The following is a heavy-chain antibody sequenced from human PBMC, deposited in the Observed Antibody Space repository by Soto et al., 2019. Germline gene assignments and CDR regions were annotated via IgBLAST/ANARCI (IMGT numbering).Heavy chain of an antibody. CDR1: GYTFTSYA. J-gene: IGHJ4*02. Sequence: QVQLVQSGAEVKKPGASVKVSCKASGYTFTSYAMHWVRQAPGQRLEWMGWINAGNGNTKYSQKFQGRVTITRDTSASTADMELSSLRSEDTAVYYCARVRFGELFSGFDYWGQGTLVTVSS. D-gene: IGHD3-10*01. CDR2: INAGNGNT. CDR3: ARVRFGELFSGFDY. V-gene: IGHV1-3*01.